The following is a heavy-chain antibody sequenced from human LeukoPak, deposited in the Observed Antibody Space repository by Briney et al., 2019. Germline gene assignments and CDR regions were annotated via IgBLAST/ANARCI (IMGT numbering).Heavy chain of an antibody. Sequence: SETLSLTCTVSGGSISSYYWSWIRQPPGKGLDRIGHISYSGSTNYNTSLKSRVTISVGTSKNQFSLKLISVTAADTAVYYCARGASSSSAIGYYYYYMDVWGKGTTVTVSS. J-gene: IGHJ6*03. CDR2: ISYSGST. D-gene: IGHD6-6*01. CDR1: GGSISSYY. CDR3: ARGASSSSAIGYYYYYMDV. V-gene: IGHV4-59*08.